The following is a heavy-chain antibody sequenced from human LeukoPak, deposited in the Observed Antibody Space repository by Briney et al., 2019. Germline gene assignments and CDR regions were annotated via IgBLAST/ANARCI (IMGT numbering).Heavy chain of an antibody. D-gene: IGHD6-19*01. CDR2: ISWDTGNI. CDR1: GFTFDDYA. V-gene: IGHV3-9*01. Sequence: GGSLRLSCAASGFTFDDYAMHWVRQAPGKGLEWVSGISWDTGNIGYADSVGGRFTISRDNAKSSLYLQMNSLRPEDTAFYYCAKTSSGWFDIWGQGTLVTVTS. J-gene: IGHJ5*02. CDR3: AKTSSGWFDI.